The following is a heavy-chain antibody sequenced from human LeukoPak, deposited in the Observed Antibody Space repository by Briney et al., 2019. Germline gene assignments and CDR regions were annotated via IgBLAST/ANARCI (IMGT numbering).Heavy chain of an antibody. V-gene: IGHV4-34*01. CDR2: INHSGST. CDR3: ARDGGSSWYFQSWFDP. J-gene: IGHJ5*02. D-gene: IGHD6-13*01. CDR1: GGSFSGYY. Sequence: SETLSLTCAVYGGSFSGYYWSWIRQPPGRGLEWIGEINHSGSTNYNPSLKSRVTISVDTSKNQFSLKLSSVTAADTAVYYCARDGGSSWYFQSWFDPWGRGTLVTVSS.